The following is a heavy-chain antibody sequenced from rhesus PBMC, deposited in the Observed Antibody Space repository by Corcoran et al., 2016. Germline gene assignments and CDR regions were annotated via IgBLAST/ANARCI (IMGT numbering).Heavy chain of an antibody. CDR2: IYGSIGST. D-gene: IGHD6-25*01. J-gene: IGHJ4*01. Sequence: QVQLQESGPGVVKPSETLSLTCAVSGYSISSGYDWSWIRQPPGKGLEWIGYIYGSIGSTNSTPFLKNRVTISKDTSKNQVSLKRSSVTAADTAVYYCARRAFIAAAGTLFDYWGQGVLVTVSS. CDR1: GYSISSGYD. V-gene: IGHV4-76*01. CDR3: ARRAFIAAAGTLFDY.